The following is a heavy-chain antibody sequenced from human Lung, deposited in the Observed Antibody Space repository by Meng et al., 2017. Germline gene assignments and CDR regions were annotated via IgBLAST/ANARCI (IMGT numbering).Heavy chain of an antibody. J-gene: IGHJ4*02. V-gene: IGHV7-4-1*02. CDR2: INTNTGDP. Sequence: QVQLGQSGAELKKPGAAGKRTCKASGYTFTNYAMNWVRQAPGQGLEWMGWINTNTGDPTYAQGFTGRFVFSLDTSVSTAYLQISSLKTEDTAVYYCARKKWLATGEVHWGQGTLVTVSS. D-gene: IGHD6-19*01. CDR3: ARKKWLATGEVH. CDR1: GYTFTNYA.